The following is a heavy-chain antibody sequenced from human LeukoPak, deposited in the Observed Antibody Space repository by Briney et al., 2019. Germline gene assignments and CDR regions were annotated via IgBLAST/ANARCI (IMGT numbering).Heavy chain of an antibody. J-gene: IGHJ4*02. CDR2: ISRSGDST. Sequence: GGSLRLSCAVSGVSFSSYDMSRMRQAPGKGLEWVSAISRSGDSTYYTDSVKGRFTTSRDNSRNTLSLQMNNLRAEDTAVYYCAKGGVDYRRQGTLVTVSS. V-gene: IGHV3-23*01. CDR3: AKGGVDY. CDR1: GVSFSSYD. D-gene: IGHD2-8*01.